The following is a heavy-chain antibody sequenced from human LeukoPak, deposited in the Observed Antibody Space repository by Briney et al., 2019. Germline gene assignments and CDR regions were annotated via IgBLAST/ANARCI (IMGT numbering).Heavy chain of an antibody. CDR2: ISAYNGNT. CDR1: GYTFTSYG. Sequence: ASVKVSCKASGYTFTSYGISWVRQAPGQGLEWMGWISAYNGNTSYAQKFQGRVTMTRDTSTSTVYMELSSLRSEDTAVYYCARGVAHSSRYNWFDPWGQGTLVTVSS. J-gene: IGHJ5*02. CDR3: ARGVAHSSRYNWFDP. V-gene: IGHV1-18*01. D-gene: IGHD1-26*01.